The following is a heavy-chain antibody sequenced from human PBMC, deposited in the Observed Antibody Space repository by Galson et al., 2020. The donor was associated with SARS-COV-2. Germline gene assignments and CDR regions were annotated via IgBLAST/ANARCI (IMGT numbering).Heavy chain of an antibody. V-gene: IGHV4-39*01. J-gene: IGHJ4*02. D-gene: IGHD6-13*01. CDR2: IYYSGST. Sequence: SETLSLTCTVSGGSISSSSYYWGWIRQPPGKGLEWIGSIYYSGSTYYNPSLKSRVTISVDTSKNQFSLKLSSVTAADTAVYYCARLSSFISRGLYYWGQGTLVTVSS. CDR3: ARLSSFISRGLYY. CDR1: GGSISSSSYY.